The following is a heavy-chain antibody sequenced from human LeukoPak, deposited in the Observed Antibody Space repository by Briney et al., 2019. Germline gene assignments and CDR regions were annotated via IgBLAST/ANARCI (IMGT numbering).Heavy chain of an antibody. V-gene: IGHV3-30*04. Sequence: GGSLRLSCAASGFTFSSYAMHWVRQAPGKGLEWVAVISYDGSNKYYADSVEGRFTISRDNSKNTLYLQMNSLRAEDTAVYYCARDGESGMDVWGQGTTVTVSS. CDR3: ARDGESGMDV. CDR2: ISYDGSNK. CDR1: GFTFSSYA. J-gene: IGHJ6*02.